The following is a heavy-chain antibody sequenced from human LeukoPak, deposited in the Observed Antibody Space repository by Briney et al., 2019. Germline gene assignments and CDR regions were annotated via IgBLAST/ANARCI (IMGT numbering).Heavy chain of an antibody. CDR2: INHSGST. Sequence: SETLSLTCAVYGGSFSGYYWSWIRQPPGKGLEWIGEINHSGSTNYNPSLKSRVTISVDTSKNQFSLKLSSVTAADTAVYYCAGLAYDILTGYSSGYKYWGQGTLVTVSS. D-gene: IGHD3-9*01. V-gene: IGHV4-34*01. CDR3: AGLAYDILTGYSSGYKY. J-gene: IGHJ4*02. CDR1: GGSFSGYY.